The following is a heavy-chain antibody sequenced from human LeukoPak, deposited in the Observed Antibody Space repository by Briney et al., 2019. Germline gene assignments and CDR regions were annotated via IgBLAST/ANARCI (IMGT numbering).Heavy chain of an antibody. J-gene: IGHJ4*02. Sequence: PGGSLRLSCTASGFTFGDYAMSWVRRAPGKGLEWVGFIRSKAYGGTTEYAASVKGRFTISRDDSKSIAYLQMNSLKTEDTAVYYCTRDIRSGSYSFDYWGQGTLVTVSS. CDR2: IRSKAYGGTT. V-gene: IGHV3-49*04. D-gene: IGHD1-26*01. CDR1: GFTFGDYA. CDR3: TRDIRSGSYSFDY.